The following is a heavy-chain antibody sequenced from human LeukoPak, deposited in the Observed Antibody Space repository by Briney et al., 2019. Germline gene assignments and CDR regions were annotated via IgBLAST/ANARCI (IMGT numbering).Heavy chain of an antibody. Sequence: SETLSLTCTVSGDSISSYNYFWGWIRQPPGKGLEWVGSIYYRGNTYYNPSLKSRVTLSADTSKNQFSLKVTSVTAAETAVYYCARASSGYYWDFDYWGQGALVTVSS. CDR2: IYYRGNT. V-gene: IGHV4-39*01. CDR3: ARASSGYYWDFDY. D-gene: IGHD3-22*01. CDR1: GDSISSYNYF. J-gene: IGHJ4*02.